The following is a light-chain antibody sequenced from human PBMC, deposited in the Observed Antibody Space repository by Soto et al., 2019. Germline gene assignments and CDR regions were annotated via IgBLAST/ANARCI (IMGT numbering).Light chain of an antibody. CDR1: ISDVGRFDV. Sequence: QSARSHPASVCWSLGHSITISCTGTISDVGRFDVVSWYQQHPGQVPKLIIYEGSRRPSGVSSRFSGSKSGNTASLTISGLQAEEEADYYCCAYVNSRSYVFGSGTKVTVL. CDR3: CAYVNSRSYV. CDR2: EGS. J-gene: IGLJ1*01. V-gene: IGLV2-23*01.